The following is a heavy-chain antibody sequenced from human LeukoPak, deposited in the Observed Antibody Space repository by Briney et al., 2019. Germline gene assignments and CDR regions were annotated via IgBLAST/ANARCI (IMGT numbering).Heavy chain of an antibody. J-gene: IGHJ5*02. D-gene: IGHD2-2*01. CDR3: ARLRRVVVVPAATHPHWRFDP. CDR2: IYYSGST. CDR1: GGSISSYY. V-gene: IGHV4-59*08. Sequence: PSETLSLTCTVSGGSISSYYWSWIRQPPGKGLEWIGYIYYSGSTNYNPSLKSRVTISVDTSKNQFSLKLSSVTAADTAVYYCARLRRVVVVPAATHPHWRFDPWGQGTLVTVSS.